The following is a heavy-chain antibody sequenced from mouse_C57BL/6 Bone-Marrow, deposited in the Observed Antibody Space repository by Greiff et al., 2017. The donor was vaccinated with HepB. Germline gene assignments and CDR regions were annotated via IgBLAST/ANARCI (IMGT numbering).Heavy chain of an antibody. CDR3: VRPSTFYAMDY. CDR1: GFTFNTYA. Sequence: EVKLVESGGGLVQPKGSLKLSCAASGFTFNTYAMHWVRQAPGKGLEWGARIRSKSSNYATYYADSVKDRFTISRDDSQSMLYLQMNNLKTEDTAMYYCVRPSTFYAMDYWGQGTSVTVSS. CDR2: IRSKSSNYAT. V-gene: IGHV10-3*01. D-gene: IGHD5-5*01. J-gene: IGHJ4*01.